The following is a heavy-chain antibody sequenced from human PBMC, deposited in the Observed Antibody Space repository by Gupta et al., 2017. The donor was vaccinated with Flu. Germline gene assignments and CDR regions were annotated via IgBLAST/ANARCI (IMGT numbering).Heavy chain of an antibody. CDR2: ISNSGSTI. D-gene: IGHD6-13*01. CDR1: GFTFTNYE. Sequence: GESGGGLVQPGGSLRLSCAASGFTFTNYEINWIRQAPGQGLEWVSYISNSGSTIYYADSVKGRCTIARDNAKNSVYMQMNSLKVEYTAVYYCARLGSSNWHPDVQDWGQGTLVTVSS. V-gene: IGHV3-48*03. J-gene: IGHJ1*01. CDR3: ARLGSSNWHPDVQD.